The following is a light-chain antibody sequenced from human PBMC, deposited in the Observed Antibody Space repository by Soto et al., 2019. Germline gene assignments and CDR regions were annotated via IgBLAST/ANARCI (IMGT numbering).Light chain of an antibody. CDR2: GAS. V-gene: IGKV3-20*01. J-gene: IGKJ2*01. CDR3: QQYGNSPS. Sequence: VLTQSPGTLSLSPGDRATLSCRASQRVSGSSLAWYQQKPGLSPRLLIYGASNRATGVPDRFNGSVSGADFTLTISILEPEDFAVYHCQQYGNSPSFGQGTKLEIK. CDR1: QRVSGSS.